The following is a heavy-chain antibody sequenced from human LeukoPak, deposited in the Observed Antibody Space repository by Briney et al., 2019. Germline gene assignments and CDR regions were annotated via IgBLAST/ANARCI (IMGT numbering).Heavy chain of an antibody. Sequence: GASVKVSCKASGYTFTSYAMNWVRQASGQGLEWMGLINTNTGNPTYAQGFTGRSVFSLDTSVSTAYLQISSLKAEDTAVYYCARERGYSYGSLYYWGQGTLVTVSS. CDR2: INTNTGNP. J-gene: IGHJ4*02. D-gene: IGHD5-18*01. CDR1: GYTFTSYA. CDR3: ARERGYSYGSLYY. V-gene: IGHV7-4-1*02.